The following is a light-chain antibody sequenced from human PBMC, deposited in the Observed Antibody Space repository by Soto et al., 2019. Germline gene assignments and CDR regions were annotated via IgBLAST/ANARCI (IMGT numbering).Light chain of an antibody. CDR3: CSYAGGYTVGA. CDR2: DVI. V-gene: IGLV2-11*01. CDR1: SSDVGGYDY. Sequence: QSALTQPRSVSGSPGQSVTISCTGTSSDVGGYDYVSWYQQHPGKAPKLMIYDVIKRPSGVPDRFSGSKSGNTASLTIFGLEAEDEADYYCCSYAGGYTVGAFGRGTKLTVL. J-gene: IGLJ3*02.